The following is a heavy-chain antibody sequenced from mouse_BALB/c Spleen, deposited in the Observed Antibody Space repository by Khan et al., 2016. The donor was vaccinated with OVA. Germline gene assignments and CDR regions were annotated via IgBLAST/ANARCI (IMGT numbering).Heavy chain of an antibody. D-gene: IGHD2-4*01. CDR3: ARNDNYDYAPFPY. CDR1: GYSFTSEYT. Sequence: EVQLQESGPGLAKPSQSLSLTCTATGYSFTSEYTRNWNRQFPGNQLEWVGFISYSGNTRYNPSLKSRTSITGDTSKNQSFLKLNSVTSEDTATYYCARNDNYDYAPFPYWGQGTLVTVSA. CDR2: ISYSGNT. J-gene: IGHJ3*01. V-gene: IGHV3-2*02.